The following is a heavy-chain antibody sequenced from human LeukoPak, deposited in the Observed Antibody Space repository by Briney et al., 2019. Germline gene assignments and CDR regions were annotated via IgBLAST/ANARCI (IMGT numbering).Heavy chain of an antibody. D-gene: IGHD3-10*01. Sequence: SQTLSLTCVISGDSVSSNTAAWNWIRQSPSRGLEWLGRTYYRSKWYNDYAVSVKSRITINPDTSKNQYSLQLNSVAPDDTAGYYCARGPGGGGAFDIWGQGTMVTVSS. CDR2: TYYRSKWYN. CDR3: ARGPGGGGAFDI. J-gene: IGHJ3*02. CDR1: GDSVSSNTAA. V-gene: IGHV6-1*01.